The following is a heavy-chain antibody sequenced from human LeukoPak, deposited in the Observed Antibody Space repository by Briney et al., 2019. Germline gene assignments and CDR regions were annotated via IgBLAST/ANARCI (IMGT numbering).Heavy chain of an antibody. Sequence: ASVKVSCKASGYTFTSYYMHWVRQAPGQGLEWMGIINPSGGSTCYAQKFQGRVTMTRDMSTSTVYMEMSSLRAEDTAVYYCARDEYCYGQSPSQIGYYYYMDVWGKGTTVTVSS. CDR3: ARDEYCYGQSPSQIGYYYYMDV. D-gene: IGHD5-18*01. CDR1: GYTFTSYY. CDR2: INPSGGST. J-gene: IGHJ6*03. V-gene: IGHV1-46*01.